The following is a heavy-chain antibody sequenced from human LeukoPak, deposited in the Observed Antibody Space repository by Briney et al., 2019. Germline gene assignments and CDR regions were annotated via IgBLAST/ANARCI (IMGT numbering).Heavy chain of an antibody. Sequence: PSETLSLTCDVSGAFISNKFWSWIRLPPGKGLEWIGYISYTGTTYYNPSLQSRVTISVDTSKNQLSLKVTSMTAADTAVYYCARDTSGYYGRYEHWGQGTLVTVSS. CDR1: GAFISNKF. D-gene: IGHD3-3*01. J-gene: IGHJ4*02. CDR2: ISYTGTT. CDR3: ARDTSGYYGRYEH. V-gene: IGHV4-59*01.